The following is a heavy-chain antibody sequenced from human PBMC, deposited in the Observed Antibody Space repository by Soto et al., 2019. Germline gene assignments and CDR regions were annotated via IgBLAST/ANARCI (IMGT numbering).Heavy chain of an antibody. CDR3: ARDQFDYGGNGYFQH. CDR1: GGNFSRYA. J-gene: IGHJ1*01. Sequence: SVKVSCKASGGNFSRYAISCLRQAPGQGGEGMGWIIPSFGTANYAQKFQGRVTITADESTSTAYMALSSLRSEDTAVYYCARDQFDYGGNGYFQHRGQGTLVTVSS. V-gene: IGHV1-69*13. CDR2: IIPSFGTA. D-gene: IGHD4-17*01.